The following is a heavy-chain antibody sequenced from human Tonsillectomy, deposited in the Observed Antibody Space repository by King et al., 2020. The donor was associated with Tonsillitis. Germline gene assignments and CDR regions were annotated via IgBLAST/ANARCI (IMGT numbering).Heavy chain of an antibody. J-gene: IGHJ3*02. Sequence: EVKMGEDGGGLVQPGGSLRLSCAASGFTFSSYAMSWVRQAPGKGLEWVSAISGRGGSTYYADSVKGRFTISRDNSKNTLYLQMNSLRAEDTAVYYCAKDYGTTVVTTYAFDIWGQGTMVTVSS. V-gene: IGHV3-23*04. CDR3: AKDYGTTVVTTYAFDI. CDR2: ISGRGGST. CDR1: GFTFSSYA. D-gene: IGHD4-23*01.